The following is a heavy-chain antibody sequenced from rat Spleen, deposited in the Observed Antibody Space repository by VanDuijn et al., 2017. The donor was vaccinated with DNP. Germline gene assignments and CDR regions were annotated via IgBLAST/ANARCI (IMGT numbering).Heavy chain of an antibody. Sequence: EVLLQESGPGLVKPSQSLSLTCSVTFYSITSSYNWNWIRKFPGNKMEWMGYINYSGSTGFNPSLKSRISITRDTSKNQFFLQLNSVTTEDTATYYCTRERTTTRYYFDYWGQGVMVTVSS. D-gene: IGHD1-10*01. CDR1: FYSITSSY. CDR2: INYSGST. CDR3: TRERTTTRYYFDY. V-gene: IGHV3-1*01. J-gene: IGHJ2*01.